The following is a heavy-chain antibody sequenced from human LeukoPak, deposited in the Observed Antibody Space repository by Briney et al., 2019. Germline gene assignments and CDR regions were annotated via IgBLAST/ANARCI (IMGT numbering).Heavy chain of an antibody. J-gene: IGHJ4*02. CDR2: IYYSGST. D-gene: IGHD3-22*01. CDR3: ARDRDYYDSSGYFEGNYFDY. V-gene: IGHV4-39*07. Sequence: SETLSLTCTVSGGSISSYYWSWIRQPPGKGLEWIGSIYYSGSTYYNPSLKSRVTISVDTSKNQFSLKLSSVTAADTAVYYCARDRDYYDSSGYFEGNYFDYWGQGTLVTVSS. CDR1: GGSISSYY.